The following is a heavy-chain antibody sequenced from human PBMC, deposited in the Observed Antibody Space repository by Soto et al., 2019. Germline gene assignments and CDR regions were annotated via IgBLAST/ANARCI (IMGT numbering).Heavy chain of an antibody. V-gene: IGHV4-30-2*01. CDR3: ARVPSP. CDR2: IYHSGST. J-gene: IGHJ5*02. CDR1: GGSISSFCYS. Sequence: SETLSLTCAVSGGSISSFCYSWSWIRQPPGKGLEWIGYIYHSGSTYYNPSLKSRVTISVDRSKNQFSLKLSSVTAADTAVYYCARVPSPWGQGTLVTVSS.